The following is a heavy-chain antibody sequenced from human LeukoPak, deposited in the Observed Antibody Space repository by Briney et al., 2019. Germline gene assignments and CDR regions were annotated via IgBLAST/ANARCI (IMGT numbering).Heavy chain of an antibody. CDR2: IYPSGTT. Sequence: PSETLSLTCSVSGGSVTNYYWSWIRQPAGRALEWIGRIYPSGTTHYNPSLKSRVTMSVDTSKNQFSLKLTSVTAADTAVYYCADDYGDWGQGTLVSVSS. D-gene: IGHD4-17*01. CDR3: ADDYGD. V-gene: IGHV4-4*07. CDR1: GGSVTNYY. J-gene: IGHJ4*02.